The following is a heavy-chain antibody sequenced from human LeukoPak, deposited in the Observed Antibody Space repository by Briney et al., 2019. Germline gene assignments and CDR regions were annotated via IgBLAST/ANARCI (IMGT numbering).Heavy chain of an antibody. CDR2: INPNSGGT. CDR1: GYTFTGYY. J-gene: IGHJ6*02. Sequence: ASVKVSCKASGYTFTGYYMHWVRQAPGQGLEWMGWINPNSGGTNYAQKFQGRVTMTRDTSISTAYMELSRLRSDDTAVYYCARDWAEGYPYYYGMDVWGQGTTVTVSS. D-gene: IGHD3-16*02. CDR3: ARDWAEGYPYYYGMDV. V-gene: IGHV1-2*02.